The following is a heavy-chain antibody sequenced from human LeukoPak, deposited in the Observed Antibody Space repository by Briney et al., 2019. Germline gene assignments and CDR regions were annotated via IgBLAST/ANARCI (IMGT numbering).Heavy chain of an antibody. J-gene: IGHJ4*02. Sequence: SETLSLTCTVSGGSISSYYWSWIRQPPGKGLEWIGYIYYSGSTNYNPSLKSRVTISVDTSKNQFSLKLSSVTAAVTAVYYCARGKVQGVIFDYWGQGTLVTVSS. D-gene: IGHD3-10*01. CDR2: IYYSGST. CDR1: GGSISSYY. CDR3: ARGKVQGVIFDY. V-gene: IGHV4-59*01.